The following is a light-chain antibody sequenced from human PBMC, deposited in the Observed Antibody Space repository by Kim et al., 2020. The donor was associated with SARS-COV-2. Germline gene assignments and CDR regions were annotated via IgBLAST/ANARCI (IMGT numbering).Light chain of an antibody. CDR3: NFRDSRDNHYV. Sequence: SSELTQDPAVSVALGQTVRITCQGDSLRNYYASWYQQKPGQAPVLVIYGKNNRPSGIPDRFSGSSSGNTASLTITGAHAEDEADYSFNFRDSRDNHYVFG. V-gene: IGLV3-19*01. CDR1: SLRNYY. CDR2: GKN. J-gene: IGLJ1*01.